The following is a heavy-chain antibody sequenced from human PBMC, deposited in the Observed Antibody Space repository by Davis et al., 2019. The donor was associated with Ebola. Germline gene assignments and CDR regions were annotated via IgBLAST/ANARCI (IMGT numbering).Heavy chain of an antibody. CDR1: GFTFSSHW. D-gene: IGHD1-7*01. Sequence: PGGSLRLSCVASGFTFSSHWMHWVRQVPGKGLLWVSRMNNDGSTIDYADSVKGRFTISRDNAKSTLYLQMNSLSDEDTAVYYCARAGNYRFDYWGQGTLVTVSS. V-gene: IGHV3-74*01. CDR3: ARAGNYRFDY. CDR2: MNNDGSTI. J-gene: IGHJ4*02.